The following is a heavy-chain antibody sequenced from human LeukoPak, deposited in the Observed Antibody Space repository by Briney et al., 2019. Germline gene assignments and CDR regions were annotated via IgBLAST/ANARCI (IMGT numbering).Heavy chain of an antibody. Sequence: GRSLRLSCTASGFTFGDYAMSWVRQAPGKGLEWVGFIRSKAYGGTTEYAASVKGRFTISRDDSKIIAYLQMNSLKTEDTAVYYCTREEYYYDSSGYYNYWGQGTLVTVSS. CDR2: IRSKAYGGTT. D-gene: IGHD3-22*01. J-gene: IGHJ4*02. V-gene: IGHV3-49*04. CDR1: GFTFGDYA. CDR3: TREEYYYDSSGYYNY.